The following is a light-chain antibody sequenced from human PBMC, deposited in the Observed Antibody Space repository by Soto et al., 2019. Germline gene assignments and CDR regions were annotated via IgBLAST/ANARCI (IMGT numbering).Light chain of an antibody. CDR1: QSVASNY. CDR2: GAS. Sequence: EIVLTQSPGTLSLSPGERATLSCRASQSVASNYLAWYQQKPGQAPRLLIYGASSRATGIPDRFSGSGSGTDFTLTISRQEPEDFAVYYCQQYGSSPGTFGQGTKVDIK. J-gene: IGKJ1*01. CDR3: QQYGSSPGT. V-gene: IGKV3-20*01.